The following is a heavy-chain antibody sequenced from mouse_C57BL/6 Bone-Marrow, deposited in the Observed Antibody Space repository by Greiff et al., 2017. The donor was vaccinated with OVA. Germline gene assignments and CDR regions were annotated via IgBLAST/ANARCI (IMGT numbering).Heavy chain of an antibody. V-gene: IGHV5-4*03. J-gene: IGHJ4*01. CDR3: ARVPGSSLYAMDY. CDR2: ISDGGSYT. CDR1: GFTFSSYA. Sequence: DVMLVESGGGLVKPGGSLKLSSAASGFTFSSYAMSWVRQTPEKRLEWVATISDGGSYTYYPDNVKGRFTISRDNAKNNLYLQMSHLKSEDTAMYYCARVPGSSLYAMDYWGQGTSVTVSS. D-gene: IGHD1-1*01.